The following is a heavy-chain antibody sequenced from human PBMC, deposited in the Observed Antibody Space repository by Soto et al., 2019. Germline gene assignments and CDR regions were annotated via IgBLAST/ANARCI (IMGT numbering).Heavy chain of an antibody. CDR2: IYYSGST. Sequence: LSLTCTVSGGSISSYYWSWIRQPPGKGLEWIGYIYYSGSTNYNPSLKSRVTISVDTSKNQFSLKLSSVTAADTAVYYCARGSGYDAAFDYWGQGTLVTVSS. CDR1: GGSISSYY. CDR3: ARGSGYDAAFDY. V-gene: IGHV4-59*01. J-gene: IGHJ4*02. D-gene: IGHD5-12*01.